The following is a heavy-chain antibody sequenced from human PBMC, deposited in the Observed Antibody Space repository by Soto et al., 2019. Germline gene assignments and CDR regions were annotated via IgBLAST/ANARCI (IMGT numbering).Heavy chain of an antibody. V-gene: IGHV4-39*01. J-gene: IGHJ2*01. D-gene: IGHD3-22*01. CDR2: IYYSGST. CDR1: GGSSSSSSYY. CDR3: ARLNYYDSSGYYSFLSRSYWYFDL. Sequence: PSETLSLSSTVSGGSSSSSSYYWGWIRQPPGKGLEWIGSIYYSGSTYYNPSLKSRVTISVDTSKNQFSLKLSSVTAADTAVYYCARLNYYDSSGYYSFLSRSYWYFDLWGRGTLVTVSS.